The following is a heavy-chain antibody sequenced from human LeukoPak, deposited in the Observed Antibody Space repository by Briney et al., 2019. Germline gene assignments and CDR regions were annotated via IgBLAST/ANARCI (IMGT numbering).Heavy chain of an antibody. V-gene: IGHV3-21*01. Sequence: PGGSLRLSCVASGFTFSSYSMNWVRQAPGKGLEWVSSISSSSSYIYYADSVKGRFTISRDNAKNSLYLQMNSLRAEDTAVYYCATYMVRGATYYFDYWGQGTLVTVSS. J-gene: IGHJ4*02. CDR2: ISSSSSYI. CDR1: GFTFSSYS. CDR3: ATYMVRGATYYFDY. D-gene: IGHD3-10*01.